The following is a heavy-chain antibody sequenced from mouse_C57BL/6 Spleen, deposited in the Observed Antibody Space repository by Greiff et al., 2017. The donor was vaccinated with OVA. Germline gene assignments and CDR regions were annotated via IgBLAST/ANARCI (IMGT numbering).Heavy chain of an antibody. CDR2: IYPGDGDT. J-gene: IGHJ4*01. Sequence: QVQLKQSGPELVKPGASVKISCKASGYAFSSSWMNWVKQRPGKGLEWIGRIYPGDGDTNYNGKFKGKATLTADKSSSTAYMQLSSLTSEDSAVYFCARGAAQATVAMDYWGQGTSVTVSS. D-gene: IGHD3-2*02. V-gene: IGHV1-82*01. CDR1: GYAFSSSW. CDR3: ARGAAQATVAMDY.